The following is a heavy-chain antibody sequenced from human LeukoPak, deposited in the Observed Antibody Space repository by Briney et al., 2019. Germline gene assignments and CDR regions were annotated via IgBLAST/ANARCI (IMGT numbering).Heavy chain of an antibody. CDR1: GYSISSGYY. V-gene: IGHV4-38-2*02. D-gene: IGHD3-10*01. CDR3: ARDRGGLDAFDI. J-gene: IGHJ3*02. Sequence: PSETLSLTCTVSGYSISSGYYWGWIRQSPGEGLEWIGNIHHSGNIYYNVSLKSRVTISVHTSNNQFSLNLNSVTAADTAVYYCARDRGGLDAFDIWGQGTMVTVSS. CDR2: IHHSGNI.